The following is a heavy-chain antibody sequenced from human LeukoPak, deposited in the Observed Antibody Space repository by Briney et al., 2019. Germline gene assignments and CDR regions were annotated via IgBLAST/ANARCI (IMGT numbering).Heavy chain of an antibody. CDR1: GFTFSSYS. V-gene: IGHV3-21*01. J-gene: IGHJ4*02. Sequence: GGSLRLSCAASGFTFSSYSMNWVRQAPGKGLEWVSSISISSRYIYYADSVKGRFTISRDNAKNSLYLQMNSLRAEDTAVYFCARGRSGYCSTTSCSRPPDYWGQGTLVTVSS. D-gene: IGHD2-2*03. CDR2: ISISSRYI. CDR3: ARGRSGYCSTTSCSRPPDY.